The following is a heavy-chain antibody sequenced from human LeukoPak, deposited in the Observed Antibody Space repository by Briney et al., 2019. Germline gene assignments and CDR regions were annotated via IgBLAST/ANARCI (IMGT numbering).Heavy chain of an antibody. Sequence: SETLSLTCTVSGASISGYYWSWIRQPPGKGLEWIGEINHSGSTNYNPSLKSRVTISVDTSKNQFSLKLSSVTAADTAVYYCARERNFGGQYYYYYMDVWGKGTTVTVSS. D-gene: IGHD3-3*01. J-gene: IGHJ6*03. V-gene: IGHV4-34*01. CDR2: INHSGST. CDR1: GASISGYY. CDR3: ARERNFGGQYYYYYMDV.